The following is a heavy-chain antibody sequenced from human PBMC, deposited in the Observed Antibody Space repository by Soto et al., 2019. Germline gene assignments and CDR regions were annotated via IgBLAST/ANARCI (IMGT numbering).Heavy chain of an antibody. CDR3: ARGYCGSVSCPPDY. Sequence: SETLSLTCTVSGASINNYYCSWIRQPPGKGLEWIGYIYYTGSTNYNPSLRTRVTISVDTSKNQFSLNLSSVTAADTAVYYCARGYCGSVSCPPDYWGQGTLVTVSS. D-gene: IGHD2-2*01. CDR2: IYYTGST. V-gene: IGHV4-59*01. CDR1: GASINNYY. J-gene: IGHJ4*02.